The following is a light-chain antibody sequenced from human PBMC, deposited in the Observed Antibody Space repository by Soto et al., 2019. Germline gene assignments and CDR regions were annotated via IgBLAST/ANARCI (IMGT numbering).Light chain of an antibody. V-gene: IGLV2-14*03. Sequence: QSVLTQPAPVSGSPGQSITISCTGTSGDVGGYNYVSWYQQHPGRAPKLIIYDVTNRPSGISNRFSGSKSGNTASLTISGLQTEDEADYYCISFTSRHIYVFGTGTKVTVL. CDR1: SGDVGGYNY. J-gene: IGLJ1*01. CDR2: DVT. CDR3: ISFTSRHIYV.